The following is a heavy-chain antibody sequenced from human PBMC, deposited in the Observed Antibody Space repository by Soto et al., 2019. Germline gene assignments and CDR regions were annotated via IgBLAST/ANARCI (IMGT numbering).Heavy chain of an antibody. CDR3: TRHEAWWAEDAFDI. V-gene: IGHV3-73*01. CDR1: GFTFSGSA. Sequence: PGGSLRLSCTASGFTFSGSAMHWVRQASGKGLEWVGRIRSKANSYATAYAASVKGRFTISRDDSKNTAYLQMNSLKTEDTAVYYRTRHEAWWAEDAFDIWGQGTMFTASS. J-gene: IGHJ3*02. CDR2: IRSKANSYAT. D-gene: IGHD2-8*02.